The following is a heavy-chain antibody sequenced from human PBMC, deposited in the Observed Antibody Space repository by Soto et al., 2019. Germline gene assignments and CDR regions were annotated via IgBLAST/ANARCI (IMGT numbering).Heavy chain of an antibody. D-gene: IGHD3-9*01. CDR3: ARDSDLTGYYSWFDP. J-gene: IGHJ5*02. CDR1: GGTFSSYA. CDR2: IIPIFGTA. V-gene: IGHV1-69*13. Sequence: GASVKVSCKASGGTFSSYAISWVRQAPGQGLGWMGGIIPIFGTANYAQKFQGRVTITADESTSTAYMELSSLRSEDTAVYYCARDSDLTGYYSWFDPWGQGTLVTVSS.